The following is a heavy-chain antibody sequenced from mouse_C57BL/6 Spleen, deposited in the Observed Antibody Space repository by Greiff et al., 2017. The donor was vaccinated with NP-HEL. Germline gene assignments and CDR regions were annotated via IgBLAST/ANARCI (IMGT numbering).Heavy chain of an antibody. CDR2: IDPETGGT. Sequence: QVQLKQSGAELVRPGASVTLSCKASGYTFTDYEMHRVKQTPVHGLEWIGAIDPETGGTAYNQKFKGKAILTADKSSSTAYMELRSLTSEDSAVYYCTRRGYDGYYSWFAYWGQGTLVTVSA. V-gene: IGHV1-15*01. CDR3: TRRGYDGYYSWFAY. CDR1: GYTFTDYE. D-gene: IGHD2-3*01. J-gene: IGHJ3*01.